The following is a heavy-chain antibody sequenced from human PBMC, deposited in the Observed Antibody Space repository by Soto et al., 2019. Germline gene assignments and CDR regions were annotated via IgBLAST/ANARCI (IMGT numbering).Heavy chain of an antibody. D-gene: IGHD1-1*01. CDR3: AKDRTVPGRSDP. V-gene: IGHV3-23*01. CDR1: GFTFSSYA. CDR2: ISGSGGST. J-gene: IGHJ5*02. Sequence: GGSLRLSCAASGFTFSSYAMSWVRQAPGKGLEWVSAISGSGGSTYYADSMKGRFTISRDNSKNTLYLQMNSLRAEDTAVYYCAKDRTVPGRSDPWGQGTLVTVSS.